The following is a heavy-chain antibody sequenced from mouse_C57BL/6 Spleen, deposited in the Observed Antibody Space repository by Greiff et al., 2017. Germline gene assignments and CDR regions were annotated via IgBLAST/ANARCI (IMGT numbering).Heavy chain of an antibody. CDR2: IYPGDGAT. CDR1: GYAFSSSW. D-gene: IGHD1-1*01. V-gene: IGHV1-82*01. J-gene: IGHJ1*03. Sequence: VQLQQSGPELVKPGASVKISCKASGYAFSSSWMNWVKQRPGKGLEWIGRIYPGDGATNYNGKFKGKATLTADKSSSTAYMQLSSLTSEDSAVYFCARFITTVGYDVWGTGTTVTVSA. CDR3: ARFITTVGYDV.